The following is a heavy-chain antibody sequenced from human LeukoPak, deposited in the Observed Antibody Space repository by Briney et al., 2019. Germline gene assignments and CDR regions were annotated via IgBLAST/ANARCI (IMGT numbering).Heavy chain of an antibody. CDR3: ARDLVVVAATAAFDI. J-gene: IGHJ3*02. Sequence: GGSLRLSCAASGFTFSSYSMNWVRQAPGKGLEWVSSISSSSSYIYYADSVKGRFTISRDDAKNSLYLQMNSLRAEDTAVYYCARDLVVVAATAAFDIWGQGTMVTVSS. V-gene: IGHV3-21*01. D-gene: IGHD2-15*01. CDR2: ISSSSSYI. CDR1: GFTFSSYS.